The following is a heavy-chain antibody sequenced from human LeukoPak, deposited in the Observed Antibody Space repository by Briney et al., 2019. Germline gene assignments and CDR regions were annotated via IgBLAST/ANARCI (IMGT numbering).Heavy chain of an antibody. CDR3: ARGPNSSWSGLDF. J-gene: IGHJ4*02. D-gene: IGHD6-6*01. V-gene: IGHV3-74*01. CDR1: GFTFSSYW. CDR2: ISPTGSTT. Sequence: PGGSLRLSCAASGFTFSSYWMNWVRQAPGKGLVWVSRISPTGSTTSYADSVKGRFTVSRDNAKNTLYLQVNNLRAEDTAVYYCARGPNSSWSGLDFWGQGTLLTVSS.